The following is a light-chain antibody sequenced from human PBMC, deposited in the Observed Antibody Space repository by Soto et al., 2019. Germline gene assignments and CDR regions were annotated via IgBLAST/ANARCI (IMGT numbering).Light chain of an antibody. CDR3: QQSYSTPLT. CDR2: AAS. V-gene: IGKV1-39*01. Sequence: DIQMTQSPSSLSASVGDRVTITCRASQSISSYLNWYQQKPGKAPKLLIYAASSLQSGVPSRFSGSASGTDFPLTISSLQPEDFATYYCQQSYSTPLTFGGGTKVDIK. CDR1: QSISSY. J-gene: IGKJ4*01.